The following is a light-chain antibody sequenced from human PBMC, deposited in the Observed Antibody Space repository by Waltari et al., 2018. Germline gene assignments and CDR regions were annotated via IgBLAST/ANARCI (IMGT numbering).Light chain of an antibody. CDR2: EDG. CDR1: SGSIARNY. J-gene: IGLJ3*02. CDR3: HSYVDTYHV. Sequence: NFVLTQPLSVSESPGKTVTISCTGSSGSIARNYVQWYRHRPGSAPPTVIYEDGRKPSGVPDRFSGSIDRSSNSASLTISGLKTEDEGDYYCHSYVDTYHVFGGGTKLTVL. V-gene: IGLV6-57*02.